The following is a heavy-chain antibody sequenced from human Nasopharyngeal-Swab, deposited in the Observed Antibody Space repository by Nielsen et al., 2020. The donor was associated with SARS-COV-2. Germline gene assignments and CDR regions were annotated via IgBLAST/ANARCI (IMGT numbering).Heavy chain of an antibody. J-gene: IGHJ6*03. CDR3: ARTPLGYYYYYMDV. V-gene: IGHV3-64*01. Sequence: WIRQPPGKGLKYVSAISSNGGSTYYANSVKGRFTISRDNSKNTLYLQMGSLRAEDMAVYYCARTPLGYYYYYMDVWGKGTTVTVSS. CDR2: ISSNGGST.